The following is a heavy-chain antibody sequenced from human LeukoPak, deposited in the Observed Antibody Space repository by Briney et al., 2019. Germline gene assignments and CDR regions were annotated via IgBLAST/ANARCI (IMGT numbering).Heavy chain of an antibody. CDR3: AKGRPVRTSGWYFFDY. CDR1: GFIFDNYA. CDR2: INPGGAST. J-gene: IGHJ4*02. V-gene: IGHV3-23*01. D-gene: IGHD6-19*01. Sequence: GGSLRLSCAASGFIFDNYALSWVRQAPGKGLEWVSSINPGGASTFYEDSVKGRFTISRDNSNNTLHLQMTGLRAEDTAVYYCAKGRPVRTSGWYFFDYWGQGTLVTVSS.